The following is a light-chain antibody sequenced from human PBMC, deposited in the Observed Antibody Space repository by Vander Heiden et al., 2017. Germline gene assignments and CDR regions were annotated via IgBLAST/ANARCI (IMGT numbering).Light chain of an antibody. CDR1: ALPKQY. CDR3: QSADSSGTVV. Sequence: SYELTQPPSVSVSPGQTARITCSGDALPKQYAYWYQQKPGQAPVMVIYKDSERPSGIPERISDSSSGTTVTLTISGVQAEDEADYYCQSADSSGTVVFGGGTKLTVL. V-gene: IGLV3-25*03. CDR2: KDS. J-gene: IGLJ2*01.